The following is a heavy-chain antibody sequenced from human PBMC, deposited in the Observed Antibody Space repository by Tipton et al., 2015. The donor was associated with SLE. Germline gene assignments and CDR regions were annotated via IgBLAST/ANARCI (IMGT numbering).Heavy chain of an antibody. CDR3: AKEGYDTESAFDI. Sequence: SLRLSCAASGFTFSSYWMSWVRQAPGKGLEWVSVIYSGGSTYYADSVKGRFTISRDNSKNTLYLQMNSLRAEDTAVYYCAKEGYDTESAFDIWGQGTMVTVSS. D-gene: IGHD3-22*01. V-gene: IGHV3-53*01. CDR2: IYSGGST. J-gene: IGHJ3*02. CDR1: GFTFSSYW.